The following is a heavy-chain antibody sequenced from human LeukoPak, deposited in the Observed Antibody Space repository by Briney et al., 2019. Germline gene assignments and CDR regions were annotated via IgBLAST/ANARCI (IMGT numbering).Heavy chain of an antibody. CDR2: ISSSSSYI. V-gene: IGHV3-21*01. D-gene: IGHD1-26*01. CDR3: ARDRGVGATTAPYAFDI. CDR1: GFTFSSYS. J-gene: IGHJ3*02. Sequence: GGSLRLSCAASGFTFSSYSMNWVRQAPGKGLEWVSSISSSSSYIYYADSVKGRFTISRDNAKNSLYLQMNSLRAEDTAVYYCARDRGVGATTAPYAFDIWGQGTMVTVSS.